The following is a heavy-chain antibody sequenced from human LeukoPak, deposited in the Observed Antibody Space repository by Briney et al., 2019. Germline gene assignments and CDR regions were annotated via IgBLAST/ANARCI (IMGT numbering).Heavy chain of an antibody. Sequence: SETLSLTCTVSGGSISSYYWSWIRQPPGKGLEWIGYIYYSGSTNYNPSLKSRVTISVDTSKNQFSLKLSSVTAADTAVYYCARIVRGGSGKVDVWGKGTTVTISS. D-gene: IGHD3-10*01. V-gene: IGHV4-59*08. J-gene: IGHJ6*04. CDR3: ARIVRGGSGKVDV. CDR2: IYYSGST. CDR1: GGSISSYY.